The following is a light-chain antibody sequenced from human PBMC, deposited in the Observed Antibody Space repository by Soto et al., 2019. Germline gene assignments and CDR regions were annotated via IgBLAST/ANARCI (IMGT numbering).Light chain of an antibody. V-gene: IGKV1-39*01. CDR3: QQLYNYPFT. CDR1: QSIYTY. CDR2: SAS. J-gene: IGKJ3*01. Sequence: DIQMTQSPSSLSASVGDRVTITCRASQSIYTYLSWYQQKPGKAPKLLIYSASGLQGGVPSRFSGSGSGTDFSLTISSLQPEDFATYFCQQLYNYPFTFGPGTKVDIK.